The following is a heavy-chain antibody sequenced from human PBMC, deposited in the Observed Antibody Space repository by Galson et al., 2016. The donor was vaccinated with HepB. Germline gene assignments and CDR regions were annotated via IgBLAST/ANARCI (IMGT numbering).Heavy chain of an antibody. Sequence: SLRLSCAASGFSFGSYAMQWVRQTPAKGLAWVAVISGDGTNKYYADSVKGRFTISRDNSKSTLYLQMSSLRADDTAVYSCAKKGYSSGKFDAFDIWGQGTVVTVSS. D-gene: IGHD6-19*01. J-gene: IGHJ3*02. CDR3: AKKGYSSGKFDAFDI. V-gene: IGHV3-30*18. CDR2: ISGDGTNK. CDR1: GFSFGSYA.